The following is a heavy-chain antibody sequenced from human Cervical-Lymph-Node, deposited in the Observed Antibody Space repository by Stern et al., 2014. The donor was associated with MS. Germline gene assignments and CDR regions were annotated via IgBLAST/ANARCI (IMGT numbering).Heavy chain of an antibody. CDR2: ISYEGSNK. D-gene: IGHD4-17*01. J-gene: IGHJ4*02. CDR1: GFTFSYYG. V-gene: IGHV3-30*18. CDR3: VKDYDDYDYYFDY. Sequence: VQLVESGGGVVQPGTSLRLSCAASGFTFSYYGMHWVRQAPGKGLEWEAAISYEGSNKYYADSVKGRFTISRDNFKNTLYLQMNNLRAEDSAVYYCVKDYDDYDYYFDYWGQGTLVTVSS.